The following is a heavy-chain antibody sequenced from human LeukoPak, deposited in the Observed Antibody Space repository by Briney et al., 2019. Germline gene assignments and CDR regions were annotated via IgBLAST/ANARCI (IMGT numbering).Heavy chain of an antibody. D-gene: IGHD3-10*01. CDR1: GFTFSSYS. CDR2: TSSSSSYI. V-gene: IGHV3-21*01. J-gene: IGHJ4*02. Sequence: GGSLRLSCAASGFTFSSYSMNWVRQAPGKGLEWVSSTSSSSSYIYYADSVKGRFTISRDNAKNSLYLQMNSLRAEDTAVYYCAREASYYYGSGNYPFDYWGQGTLVTVSS. CDR3: AREASYYYGSGNYPFDY.